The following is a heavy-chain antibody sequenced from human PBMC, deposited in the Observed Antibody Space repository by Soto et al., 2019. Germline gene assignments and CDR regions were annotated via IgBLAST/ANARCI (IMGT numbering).Heavy chain of an antibody. CDR3: ARPQEDTAMTTGYDY. CDR2: INAGNGNT. Sequence: ASVKVSCKASGYTFTSYAMHWVRQAPGQRLEWMGWINAGNGNTKYSQKFQGRVTITRDTSASTAYMELSSLRSEDTAVYYCARPQEDTAMTTGYDYWGQGTLVTVSS. CDR1: GYTFTSYA. V-gene: IGHV1-3*01. J-gene: IGHJ4*02. D-gene: IGHD5-18*01.